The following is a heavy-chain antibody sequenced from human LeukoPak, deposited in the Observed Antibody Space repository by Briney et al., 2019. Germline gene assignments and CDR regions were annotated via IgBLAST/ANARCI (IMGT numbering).Heavy chain of an antibody. J-gene: IGHJ4*02. CDR1: GFSFSTYW. V-gene: IGHV3-7*01. CDR3: VVTTRSRSFDY. D-gene: IGHD1-1*01. CDR2: RKQDGSEK. Sequence: GGSLRLCCAASGFSFSTYWMSWVRQAPGKGLEWVASRKQDGSEKKYGDSVKGPFSVSRDNAENSLFLQMDSLRAEDTAFYYCVVTTRSRSFDYWGQGTLVTVSS.